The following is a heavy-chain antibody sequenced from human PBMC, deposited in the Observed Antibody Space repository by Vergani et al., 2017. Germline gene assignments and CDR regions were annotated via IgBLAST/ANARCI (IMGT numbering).Heavy chain of an antibody. Sequence: QVQLQESGPGLVKPSETLSLTCTVPGGSISSYYWSWIRQPPGKGLEWIGYIYYSGSTNYNPSLKSRVTISVDTSKNQFSLKLRSVTAADTAVYYWSRGAYDFWSGYPRDLGRDYYYYYMDVWGKGTPVTVSS. D-gene: IGHD3-3*01. CDR1: GGSISSYY. J-gene: IGHJ6*03. CDR3: SRGAYDFWSGYPRDLGRDYYYYYMDV. CDR2: IYYSGST. V-gene: IGHV4-59*01.